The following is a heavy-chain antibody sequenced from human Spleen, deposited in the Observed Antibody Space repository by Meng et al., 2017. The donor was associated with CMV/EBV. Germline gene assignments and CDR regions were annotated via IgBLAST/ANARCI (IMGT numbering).Heavy chain of an antibody. D-gene: IGHD4-11*01. Sequence: GESLKISCAASGFTFSTYEMNWVRQAPGKGLEWFSYISGSGNTIYYADSVKGRFTISRDNSKNTLYLHMNRLRGEDTAVYYCARDRGLYSDYVYYFDYWGQGTLVTVSS. CDR2: ISGSGNTI. CDR1: GFTFSTYE. CDR3: ARDRGLYSDYVYYFDY. V-gene: IGHV3-48*03. J-gene: IGHJ4*02.